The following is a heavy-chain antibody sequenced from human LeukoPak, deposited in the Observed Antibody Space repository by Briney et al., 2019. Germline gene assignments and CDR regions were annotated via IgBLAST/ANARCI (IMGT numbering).Heavy chain of an antibody. V-gene: IGHV4-34*01. J-gene: IGHJ5*02. CDR1: GGSFSGYY. CDR2: INHSGST. CDR3: ARQEDIVVVVAATGPNWFDP. Sequence: SETLSLTCAVYGGSFSGYYWSWIRQPPGKGLEWIGEINHSGSTNYNPSLKSRVTISVDTSKNQFSLKLSSVTAADTAVYYCARQEDIVVVVAATGPNWFDPWGQGTLVTVSS. D-gene: IGHD2-15*01.